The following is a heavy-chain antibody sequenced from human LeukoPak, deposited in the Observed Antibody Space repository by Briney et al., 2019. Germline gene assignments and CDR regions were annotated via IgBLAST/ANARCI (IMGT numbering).Heavy chain of an antibody. D-gene: IGHD3-10*01. CDR3: ARNAGTHYYGSGRDY. J-gene: IGHJ4*02. V-gene: IGHV3-48*02. CDR2: ISSSSSTI. CDR1: GFTFSSYS. Sequence: GGSLTLSCAASGFTFSSYSMTWVRQAPGKGLEWVSYISSSSSTIYYADSVKGRFTISRDNAKNSLYLQMNSLRDEDTAVYYCARNAGTHYYGSGRDYWGQGTLVTVSS.